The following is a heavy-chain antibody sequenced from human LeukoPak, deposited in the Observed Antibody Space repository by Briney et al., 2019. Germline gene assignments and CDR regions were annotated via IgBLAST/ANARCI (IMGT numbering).Heavy chain of an antibody. CDR1: RFPFSSYT. J-gene: IGHJ4*02. Sequence: GGSLRLSCAASRFPFSSYTMNWVRQALGQGLEWVSTISDPHSGSETHYADSVQGRFTISRDDSQNMVYLQMDSLRAEDTAVYYCTTRLRNHFDYWGQGTQVTVSS. CDR3: TTRLRNHFDY. D-gene: IGHD5-12*01. CDR2: ISDPHSGSET. V-gene: IGHV3-23*01.